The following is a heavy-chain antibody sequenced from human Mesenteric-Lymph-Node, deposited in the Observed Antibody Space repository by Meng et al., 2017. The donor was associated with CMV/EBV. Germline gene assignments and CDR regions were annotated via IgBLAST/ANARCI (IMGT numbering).Heavy chain of an antibody. J-gene: IGHJ6*02. CDR2: ISWNRDKI. D-gene: IGHD5-12*01. CDR3: AKGFGYNGYDFWHGMDV. V-gene: IGHV3-9*01. CDR1: GFTFDDYA. Sequence: SLKIPCATSGFTFDDYALHWVRQAPGKGLEWVSGISWNRDKIGYADSVKGRFTISRDNAKNSLYLQMNSLRAEDTALYYCAKGFGYNGYDFWHGMDVWGQGTAVTVSS.